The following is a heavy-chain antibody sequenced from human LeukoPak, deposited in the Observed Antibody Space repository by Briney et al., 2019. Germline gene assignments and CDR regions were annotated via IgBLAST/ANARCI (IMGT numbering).Heavy chain of an antibody. J-gene: IGHJ4*02. D-gene: IGHD6-19*01. CDR3: ARGPPFVYSSGWYVNKFDY. CDR2: IVGSGGTT. Sequence: GGSLRLSCAASGFTFSSYAMSWVRQAPGKGLDWVSVIVGSGGTTYYADSVKGRFTTSRDNSKNTLYLQMNSLRAEDTAVYYCARGPPFVYSSGWYVNKFDYWGQGTLVTVSS. CDR1: GFTFSSYA. V-gene: IGHV3-23*01.